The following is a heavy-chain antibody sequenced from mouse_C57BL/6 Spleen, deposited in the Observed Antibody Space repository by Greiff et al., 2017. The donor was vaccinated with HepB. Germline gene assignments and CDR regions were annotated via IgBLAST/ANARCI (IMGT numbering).Heavy chain of an antibody. V-gene: IGHV1-64*01. CDR1: GYTFTSYW. CDR2: IHPNSGST. D-gene: IGHD1-1*01. J-gene: IGHJ2*01. Sequence: QVQLQQPGAELVKPGASVKLSCKASGYTFTSYWMHWVKQRPGQGLEWIGMIHPNSGSTNYNEKFKSKATLTVDKSSSTAYMQHSSLTSEDSAVYYCARGYYGSYYFDYWGQGTTLTVSS. CDR3: ARGYYGSYYFDY.